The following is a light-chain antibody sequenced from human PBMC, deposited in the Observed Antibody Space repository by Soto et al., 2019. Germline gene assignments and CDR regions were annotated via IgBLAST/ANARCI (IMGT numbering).Light chain of an antibody. CDR1: QSVSSSF. J-gene: IGKJ4*01. Sequence: EIVLTQSPGTLSLSPGERATLSCRASQSVSSSFLAWYQQKPGQAPRLLIYGASSRATGIPDRFSGSGCGTDFTLTISRLEPEDVAVYYCQQYGSSPLTFGGETKVEIK. CDR2: GAS. V-gene: IGKV3-20*01. CDR3: QQYGSSPLT.